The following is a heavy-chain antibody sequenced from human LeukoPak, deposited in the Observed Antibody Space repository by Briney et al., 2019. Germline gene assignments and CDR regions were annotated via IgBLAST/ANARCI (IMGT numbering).Heavy chain of an antibody. Sequence: PSETLSLTCAVYDGSFNDYFWSWVRQPPGKGLEWIGEINHSGSTNYNPSLKRRVSLSLDTSKKQFSLKLRSVTAADTAVYYCARGRDSNFDYWGQGTLVTVSS. CDR3: ARGRDSNFDY. CDR2: INHSGST. V-gene: IGHV4-34*01. D-gene: IGHD3-22*01. CDR1: DGSFNDYF. J-gene: IGHJ4*02.